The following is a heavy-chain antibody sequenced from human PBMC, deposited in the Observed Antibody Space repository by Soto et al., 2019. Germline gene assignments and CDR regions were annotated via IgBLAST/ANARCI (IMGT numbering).Heavy chain of an antibody. CDR2: ISAYNGNT. V-gene: IGHV1-18*01. Sequence: ASVKVSCKASGYTFTSYGISWVRQAPGQGLEWMGWISAYNGNTNYGQKLQGRVTMTTDTSTSTVYMELRSLRSEDTAVYYCSRVVSVVLTAPWSFDIWGQGTMVTVSS. D-gene: IGHD2-21*02. CDR3: SRVVSVVLTAPWSFDI. J-gene: IGHJ3*02. CDR1: GYTFTSYG.